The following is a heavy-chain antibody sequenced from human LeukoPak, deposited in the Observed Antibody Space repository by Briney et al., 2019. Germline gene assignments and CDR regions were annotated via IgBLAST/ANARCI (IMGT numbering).Heavy chain of an antibody. CDR1: GGSISSGTYY. J-gene: IGHJ4*02. V-gene: IGHV4-61*09. CDR2: VYISGSA. Sequence: SETLSLTCTVSGGSISSGTYYWSWIRQPAGQGLEWIGHVYISGSANNNPSLKSRVTISVDTSKNQFSLKLSSVTAADTAVYYCARGRYGSGYFDYWGQGTLVTVSS. CDR3: ARGRYGSGYFDY. D-gene: IGHD3-10*01.